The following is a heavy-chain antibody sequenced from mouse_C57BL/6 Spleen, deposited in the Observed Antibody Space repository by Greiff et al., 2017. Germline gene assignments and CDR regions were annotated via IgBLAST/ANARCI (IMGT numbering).Heavy chain of an antibody. D-gene: IGHD1-1*01. V-gene: IGHV1-80*01. CDR2: IYPGDGDT. J-gene: IGHJ2*01. Sequence: QVQLQQSGAELVKPGASVKISCKASGYAFSSYWMNWVKQRPGKGLEWIGQIYPGDGDTNYNGKFKGKATLTADKSSSTAYMQLSSLTSEDSAVYFCARWNSGSSFLYFDYWGQGTTLTVSS. CDR1: GYAFSSYW. CDR3: ARWNSGSSFLYFDY.